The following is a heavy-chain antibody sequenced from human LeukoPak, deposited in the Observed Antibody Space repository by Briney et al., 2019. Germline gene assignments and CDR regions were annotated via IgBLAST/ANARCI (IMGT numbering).Heavy chain of an antibody. J-gene: IGHJ4*02. CDR2: IKTKTDGGTT. D-gene: IGHD3-16*01. Sequence: GGSLRLSCTASGFTFSDVWMTRVRQAPGRGLEWVGRIKTKTDGGTTDYGAPVRGRFTISRDDSKNTLYLQMNSLKPEDTAVYYCTSTLGYWGQGTLVTVSS. CDR1: GFTFSDVW. V-gene: IGHV3-15*01. CDR3: TSTLGY.